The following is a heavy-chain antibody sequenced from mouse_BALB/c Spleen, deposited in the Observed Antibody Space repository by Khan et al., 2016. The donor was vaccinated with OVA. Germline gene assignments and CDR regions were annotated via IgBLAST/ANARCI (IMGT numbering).Heavy chain of an antibody. CDR2: IYPFNDDT. CDR1: GYTFTSYV. Sequence: VQLKQSGPELVKPGASVKMSCKASGYTFTSYVMHWVKQKPGLGLEWIGYIYPFNDDTKYNEKFKDKATLTSDKSSSTAYMELSSLTSEDSAVCCCAPVGTYYVSFAYWGQGTLVTVSA. J-gene: IGHJ3*01. D-gene: IGHD1-1*01. CDR3: APVGTYYVSFAY. V-gene: IGHV1S136*01.